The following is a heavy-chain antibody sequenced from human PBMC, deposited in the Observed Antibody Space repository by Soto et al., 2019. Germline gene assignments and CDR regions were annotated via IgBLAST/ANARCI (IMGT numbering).Heavy chain of an antibody. J-gene: IGHJ6*02. V-gene: IGHV4-34*01. D-gene: IGHD2-21*01. Sequence: PSETLSLTCAVYGGSFSGYYWSWIRQPPGKGLEWIGEINHSGSTNYNPSLKSRVTISVDTSKNQFSLKLSSVTAADTAVYYCARLNGYCVGTNCHGYYGMDVWGQGTTVT. CDR3: ARLNGYCVGTNCHGYYGMDV. CDR2: INHSGST. CDR1: GGSFSGYY.